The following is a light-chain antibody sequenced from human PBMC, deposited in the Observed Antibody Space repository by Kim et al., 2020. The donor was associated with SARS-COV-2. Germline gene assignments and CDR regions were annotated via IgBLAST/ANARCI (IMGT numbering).Light chain of an antibody. Sequence: EIVLTQSPGTLSLSPGERATLSCRASQSVSSNYLAWYQQRPGQAPRLLIYGASSRAAGSPDRFSGSGSGTDFPLTISRLEPEDFAVDYSLQYCTSPLSFGEGTKVDIK. CDR1: QSVSSNY. V-gene: IGKV3-20*01. CDR3: LQYCTSPLS. CDR2: GAS. J-gene: IGKJ3*01.